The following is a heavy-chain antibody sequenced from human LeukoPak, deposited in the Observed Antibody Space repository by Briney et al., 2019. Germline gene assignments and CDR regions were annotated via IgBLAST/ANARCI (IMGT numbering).Heavy chain of an antibody. J-gene: IGHJ4*02. Sequence: GGSLRLSCSASGFTFSAYAMHWVRQAPGKSLEYVSAISPDGTSTYYADSVRGRFSISRDNSENTLYLQMSSLRAEDTAVYYCVPKGTEGYWGQGTLVTVSS. CDR2: ISPDGTST. V-gene: IGHV3-64D*06. CDR3: VPKGTEGY. CDR1: GFTFSAYA.